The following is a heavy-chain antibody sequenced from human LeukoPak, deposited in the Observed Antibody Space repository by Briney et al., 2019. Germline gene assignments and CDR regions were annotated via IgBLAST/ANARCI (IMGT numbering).Heavy chain of an antibody. CDR3: AKDHESDGYPCLDH. Sequence: GGSLRLSCAASGFTFSRLAMTWVRHAPGKGLEWVSTISASGPYYADAVRGRFTISRDNSRNTLSLQMGSVRAEDTAVYYCAKDHESDGYPCLDHWGLGTLVTVSS. J-gene: IGHJ4*02. V-gene: IGHV3-23*01. CDR2: ISASGP. CDR1: GFTFSRLA. D-gene: IGHD3-22*01.